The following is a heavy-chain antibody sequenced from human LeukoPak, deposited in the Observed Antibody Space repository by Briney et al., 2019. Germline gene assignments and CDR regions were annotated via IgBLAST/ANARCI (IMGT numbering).Heavy chain of an antibody. D-gene: IGHD3-10*01. CDR3: ARGTMVQGDNWFDP. V-gene: IGHV3-74*01. CDR2: INSDGSTA. Sequence: GGSLRLSCAASGFTFSRFWIHWVRQAPGKGLMWVSRINSDGSTATYADSVKGRFTISRDNAKDTLYLEMSSLRAEDTAVYYCARGTMVQGDNWFDPWGQGTLVTVSS. CDR1: GFTFSRFW. J-gene: IGHJ5*02.